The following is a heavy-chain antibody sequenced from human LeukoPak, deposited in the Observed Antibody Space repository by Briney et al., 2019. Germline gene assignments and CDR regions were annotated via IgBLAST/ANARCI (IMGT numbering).Heavy chain of an antibody. D-gene: IGHD3-3*01. V-gene: IGHV4-34*01. J-gene: IGHJ4*02. CDR2: INHSGST. Sequence: PSETLSLTCAVYGGSFSGYYWSWIRQPPGKGLEWIGEINHSGSTNYNPSLKSRVTISVDTSKNQFSLKLSSVTAADTAVYYCVRGPSSLGDFIGVAPWDYWGQGTLVTVSS. CDR1: GGSFSGYY. CDR3: VRGPSSLGDFIGVAPWDY.